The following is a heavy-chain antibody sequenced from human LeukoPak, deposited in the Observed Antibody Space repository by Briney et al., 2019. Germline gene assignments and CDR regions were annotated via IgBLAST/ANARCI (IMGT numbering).Heavy chain of an antibody. CDR1: GFTFSSYS. CDR3: ARVKVNYYYGMDV. CDR2: ISSSSSYI. V-gene: IGHV3-21*01. Sequence: GGSLRLSCAASGFTFSSYSMTWVRQAPGKGLEWVSSISSSSSYIYYADSVKGRFTISRDNAKNSLYLQMNSLRAEDTAVYYCARVKVNYYYGMDVWGQGTTVTVSS. J-gene: IGHJ6*02.